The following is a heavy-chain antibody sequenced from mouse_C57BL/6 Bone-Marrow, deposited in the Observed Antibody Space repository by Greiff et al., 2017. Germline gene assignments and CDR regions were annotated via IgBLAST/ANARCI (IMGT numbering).Heavy chain of an antibody. V-gene: IGHV14-4*01. Sequence: EVQLQESGAELVRPGASVKLSCTASGFNINDDYMHWVKQRPEQGLEWIGWIDPENGDTEYASKFQGKATITADPSSNTAYLQLSSLTSEDTAVYYCTALIATVVATDFYAMDYWGQGTSVTVSS. D-gene: IGHD1-1*01. CDR2: IDPENGDT. J-gene: IGHJ4*01. CDR1: GFNINDDY. CDR3: TALIATVVATDFYAMDY.